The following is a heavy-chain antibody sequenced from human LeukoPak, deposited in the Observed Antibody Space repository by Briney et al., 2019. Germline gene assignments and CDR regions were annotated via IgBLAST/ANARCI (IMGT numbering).Heavy chain of an antibody. CDR3: ASEAYCGGDCYEVFDS. J-gene: IGHJ4*02. D-gene: IGHD2-21*02. CDR2: ISYDGSNK. Sequence: GRSLRLSCAASGFTFSSYGMHWVRQAPGKVLEWVAVISYDGSNKYYADSVKGRFTISRDNSKNTLYLQMNSLRAEDTAVYYCASEAYCGGDCYEVFDSWGQGTLVTVSP. V-gene: IGHV3-30*03. CDR1: GFTFSSYG.